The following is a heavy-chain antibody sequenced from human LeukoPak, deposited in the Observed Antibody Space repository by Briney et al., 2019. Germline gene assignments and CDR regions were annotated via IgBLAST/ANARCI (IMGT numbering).Heavy chain of an antibody. CDR2: IYYREST. CDR1: GDSISSSSYY. Sequence: TSETLSLTCTLSGDSISSSSYYWGWIRQPPGKGLEWIADIYYRESTYYTPSLKSRVSISIDTSNNQFSLTLNSVTAADTALYFCARRRYYDSTGYLDWGQGTLVTVSS. D-gene: IGHD3-22*01. J-gene: IGHJ1*01. V-gene: IGHV4-39*01. CDR3: ARRRYYDSTGYLD.